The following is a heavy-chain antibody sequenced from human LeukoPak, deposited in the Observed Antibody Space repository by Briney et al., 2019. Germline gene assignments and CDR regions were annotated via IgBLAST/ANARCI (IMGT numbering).Heavy chain of an antibody. CDR1: GITLSSCA. V-gene: IGHV3-64D*06. CDR3: ARRIAARREFDY. D-gene: IGHD6-6*01. CDR2: ISTNGGSI. Sequence: GGSLRLSCSASGITLSSCAMHWVRQAPGKGLEYVSGISTNGGSIHYADSVKGRFTISRDNSKNMLYLQMTSLRAEDTAVYYCARRIAARREFDYWGQGTLVTVSS. J-gene: IGHJ4*02.